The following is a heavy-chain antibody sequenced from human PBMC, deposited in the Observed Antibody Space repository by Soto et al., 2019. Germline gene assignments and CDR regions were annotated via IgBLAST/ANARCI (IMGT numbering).Heavy chain of an antibody. J-gene: IGHJ4*02. D-gene: IGHD3-22*01. CDR1: GFTFSSYA. V-gene: IGHV3-23*01. Sequence: GGSLRLSCAASGFTFSSYAMSWVRQAPGKGLEWVSAISGSGGSTYCADSVKGRFTISRDNSKNTLYLQMNSLRAEDTAVYYCAKEAMAVYDSSGYYPGYFDYWGQGTLVTVSS. CDR3: AKEAMAVYDSSGYYPGYFDY. CDR2: ISGSGGST.